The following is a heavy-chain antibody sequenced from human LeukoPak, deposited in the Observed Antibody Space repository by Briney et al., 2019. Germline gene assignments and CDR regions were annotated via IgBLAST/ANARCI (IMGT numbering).Heavy chain of an antibody. Sequence: GGSLRLSCAASGFSLSHYSVTWVRQASGKGLEWVSYIGVTGSPTYYADSVKARFTISRDDAKESLYLQMNSLRAEDTAVYYCARNAWKSSDSGRGRMNVWGQGTSVTVSS. J-gene: IGHJ6*02. V-gene: IGHV3-48*01. CDR1: GFSLSHYS. CDR2: IGVTGSPT. CDR3: ARNAWKSSDSGRGRMNV. D-gene: IGHD3-10*01.